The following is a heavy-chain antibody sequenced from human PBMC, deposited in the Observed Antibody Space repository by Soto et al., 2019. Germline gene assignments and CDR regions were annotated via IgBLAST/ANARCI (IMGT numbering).Heavy chain of an antibody. Sequence: EVQLLESGGGLVQPGGSLRLSCAASGFTFSSYAMSWVRQAPGKGLEWVSAISGSGGSTYYADSVKGRFTISRDNSKNTLYLQMNSLRAEDTAVHYCAKVLGYCSGGSCYLDYWGQGTLVTVSS. J-gene: IGHJ4*02. V-gene: IGHV3-23*01. D-gene: IGHD2-15*01. CDR2: ISGSGGST. CDR1: GFTFSSYA. CDR3: AKVLGYCSGGSCYLDY.